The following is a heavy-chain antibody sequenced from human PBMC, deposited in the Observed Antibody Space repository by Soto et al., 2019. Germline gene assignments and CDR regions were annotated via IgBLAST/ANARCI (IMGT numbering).Heavy chain of an antibody. V-gene: IGHV3-13*01. CDR1: GFIVSTFD. J-gene: IGHJ5*02. Sequence: GGSLRLACAASGFIVSTFDIHWVRQAPGKGLVWVSGIGTLSDAVYAASVQGRFTISRQNDKNSVYLQMNSLRAGDTAVYYCARGRSFSYDSTPPPRFDPRGQGTLVTVS. D-gene: IGHD3-22*01. CDR2: IGTLSDA. CDR3: ARGRSFSYDSTPPPRFDP.